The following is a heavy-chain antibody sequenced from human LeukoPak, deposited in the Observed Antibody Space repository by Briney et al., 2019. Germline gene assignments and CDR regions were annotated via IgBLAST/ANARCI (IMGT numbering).Heavy chain of an antibody. D-gene: IGHD6-6*01. V-gene: IGHV6-1*01. J-gene: IGHJ4*02. CDR2: TYYRSKLYN. CDR3: VRVAYSSSYYFDS. CDR1: GDSVSINSAA. Sequence: SQTLSLTFAISGDSVSINSAAWHWIRQSPARGLEWLGSTYYRSKLYNHYAPSVESRIIINPDTSKHQLSLQLHSVTPEDTAVYYCVRVAYSSSYYFDSCAQGTLVTVSS.